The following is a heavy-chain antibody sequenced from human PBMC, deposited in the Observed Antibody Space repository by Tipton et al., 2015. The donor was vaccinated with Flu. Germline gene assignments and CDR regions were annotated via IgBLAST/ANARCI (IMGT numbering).Heavy chain of an antibody. Sequence: TLSLTCTVSGGSISSGSYYWSWIRQPAGKGLEWIGRIYTSGSTNYNPSLKSRVTISVDTSKNQFSLKLSSVTAADTAVYYCASSYYGGNFFLDYWGQGTLVTVSS. CDR1: GGSISSGSYY. V-gene: IGHV4-61*02. CDR2: IYTSGST. CDR3: ASSYYGGNFFLDY. D-gene: IGHD4-23*01. J-gene: IGHJ4*02.